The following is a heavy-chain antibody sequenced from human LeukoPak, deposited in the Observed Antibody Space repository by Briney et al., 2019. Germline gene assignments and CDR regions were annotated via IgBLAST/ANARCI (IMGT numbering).Heavy chain of an antibody. CDR2: IHYSGST. V-gene: IGHV4-59*01. CDR1: GGSFSGYY. D-gene: IGHD3-9*01. CDR3: ARLTGYSSESWFDP. Sequence: SETLSLTCAVYGGSFSGYYWSWIRQPPGKGLECIGYIHYSGSTNYNPSLKSRVTISVDTSKNQFSLKLYSVTAADTAVYFCARLTGYSSESWFDPWGQGTLVTVSS. J-gene: IGHJ5*02.